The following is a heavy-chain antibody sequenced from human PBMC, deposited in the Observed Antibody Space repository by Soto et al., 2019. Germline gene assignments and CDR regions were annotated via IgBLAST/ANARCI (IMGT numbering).Heavy chain of an antibody. D-gene: IGHD2-21*01. CDR1: GFTFSSYG. CDR3: VVQPPAHFDY. CDR2: ISSDGSNK. J-gene: IGHJ4*02. Sequence: QVQLVESGGGVVQPGRSLRLSCAASGFTFSSYGMHWVRQAPGKGLEWVAVISSDGSNKYYADSVKGRFTISRDNSKNTVYRQMNRLIAEETAVYCGVVQPPAHFDYWGQGTLVTGSS. V-gene: IGHV3-30*03.